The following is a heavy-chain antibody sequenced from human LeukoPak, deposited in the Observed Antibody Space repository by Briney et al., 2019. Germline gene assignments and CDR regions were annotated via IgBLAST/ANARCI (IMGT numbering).Heavy chain of an antibody. J-gene: IGHJ6*02. D-gene: IGHD4-11*01. CDR3: ARDGSNWSNDYYHGVDV. CDR1: GGSISSYY. V-gene: IGHV4-59*01. Sequence: NPSETLSLTCTVSGGSISSYYWSWIRQPPGKGLEWIGYIYYSGSTNYNPSLKSRVTISVDTSKNQFSLRLSSVTAADTAVYYCARDGSNWSNDYYHGVDVWGQGTTVTVSS. CDR2: IYYSGST.